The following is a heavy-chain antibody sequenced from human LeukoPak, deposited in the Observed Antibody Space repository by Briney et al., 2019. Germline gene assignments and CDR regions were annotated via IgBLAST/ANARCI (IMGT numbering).Heavy chain of an antibody. Sequence: PGGSLRLSCAASGFTFSKFWMSWLRQSPGKGLEWVASIKQGGSEKNYVDFLMGRFTISRDNANNSLYLQMNSLRVEDTAVYFCARERGWHPYNWFDPWGQGTLVTVSS. D-gene: IGHD6-19*01. V-gene: IGHV3-7*01. CDR2: IKQGGSEK. CDR1: GFTFSKFW. CDR3: ARERGWHPYNWFDP. J-gene: IGHJ5*02.